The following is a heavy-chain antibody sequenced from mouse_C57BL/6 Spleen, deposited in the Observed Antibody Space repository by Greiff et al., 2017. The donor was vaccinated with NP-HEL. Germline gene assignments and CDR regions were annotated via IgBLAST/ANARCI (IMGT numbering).Heavy chain of an antibody. V-gene: IGHV1-26*01. CDR3: AGSYYYGSRYFDY. CDR1: GYTFTDYY. J-gene: IGHJ2*01. Sequence: VQLQQSGPELVKPGASVKISCKASGYTFTDYYMNWVKQSHGKSLEWIGDINPNNGGTSYNQKFKGKATLTVDKSSSTAYMELRSLTSEDSAVYYCAGSYYYGSRYFDYWGQGTTLTVSS. CDR2: INPNNGGT. D-gene: IGHD1-1*01.